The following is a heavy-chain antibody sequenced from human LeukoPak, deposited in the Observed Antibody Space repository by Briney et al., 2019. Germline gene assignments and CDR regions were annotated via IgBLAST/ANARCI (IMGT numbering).Heavy chain of an antibody. V-gene: IGHV4-34*01. CDR1: GGSFSGYY. CDR2: INHSGST. J-gene: IGHJ6*02. CDR3: ARGPRGYGYIYYYYGMDV. D-gene: IGHD5-18*01. Sequence: PSETLSLTCAVYGGSFSGYYWSWIRQPPGKGLEWIGEINHSGSTNYNASLKSRVTISVDTSKNQFSLKLSSVTAADTAVYYCARGPRGYGYIYYYYGMDVWGQGTTVTASS.